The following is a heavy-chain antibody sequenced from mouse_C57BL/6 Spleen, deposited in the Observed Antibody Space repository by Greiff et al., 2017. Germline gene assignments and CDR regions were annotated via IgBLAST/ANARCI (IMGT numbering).Heavy chain of an antibody. CDR3: ARVCGSKGDWYFDV. CDR2: IDPSDSET. CDR1: GYTFTSYW. J-gene: IGHJ1*03. D-gene: IGHD1-1*01. Sequence: VQLQQPGAELVMPGASVKLSCKASGYTFTSYWMHWVKQRPGQGLEWIGNIDPSDSETHYNQKFKDKATLTVDKSSSTAYMHLRSRTSEDAAVDYYARVCGSKGDWYFDVWGTGTTVTVSS. V-gene: IGHV1-52*01.